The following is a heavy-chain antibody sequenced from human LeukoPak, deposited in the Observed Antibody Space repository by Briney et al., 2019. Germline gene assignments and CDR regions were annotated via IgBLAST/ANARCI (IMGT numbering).Heavy chain of an antibody. CDR3: ARWYSSGWYSDY. CDR1: GFSFSTYS. D-gene: IGHD6-19*01. Sequence: GGSLRLSCAASGFSFSTYSIIWVRQAPGKGLEWVSSVSGTSEYIYYADSVRGRFTISRDNAKNTVYLQMNSLRAEDTAVYYCARWYSSGWYSDYWGQGTLVTVSS. CDR2: VSGTSEYI. V-gene: IGHV3-21*06. J-gene: IGHJ4*02.